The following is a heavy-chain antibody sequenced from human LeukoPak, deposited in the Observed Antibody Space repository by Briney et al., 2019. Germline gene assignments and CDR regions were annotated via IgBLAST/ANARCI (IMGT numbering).Heavy chain of an antibody. Sequence: PSETLSLTCTVSGGSIRSTDYYWAWVRQPPGKGLEWLGSIYYSGTTYYKPSLKSRVTISVDTSKNQFSLKVTSVTAADTAVYFCASYMIRGPYHFDFWGQGTLVSVSS. D-gene: IGHD3-10*01. V-gene: IGHV4-39*01. CDR3: ASYMIRGPYHFDF. CDR1: GGSIRSTDYY. CDR2: IYYSGTT. J-gene: IGHJ4*02.